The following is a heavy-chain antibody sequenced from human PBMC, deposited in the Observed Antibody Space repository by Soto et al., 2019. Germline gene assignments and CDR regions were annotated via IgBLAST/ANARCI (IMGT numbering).Heavy chain of an antibody. J-gene: IGHJ4*02. CDR3: ARDSGYYYDSSGYYYFDY. D-gene: IGHD3-22*01. CDR1: GFTFSSYA. V-gene: IGHV3-30-3*01. CDR2: ISYDGSNK. Sequence: SLRLSCAASGFTFSSYAMHWVRQAPGKGLEWVAVISYDGSNKYYADSVKGRFTISRDNSKNTLYLQMNSLRAEDTAVYYCARDSGYYYDSSGYYYFDYWGQGTLVTVSS.